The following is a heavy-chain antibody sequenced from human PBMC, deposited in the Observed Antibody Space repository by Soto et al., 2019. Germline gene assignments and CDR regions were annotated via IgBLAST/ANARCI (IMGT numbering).Heavy chain of an antibody. V-gene: IGHV3-30-3*01. CDR3: ASALLAQPHYDFWCGSRSYYYGMDV. CDR2: ISSDGSNK. J-gene: IGHJ6*02. CDR1: GFTFSSYA. Sequence: QVQLLESGGGLVQPGRSLRLSCAASGFTFSSYAMNWVRQAPGKGLEWVAVISSDGSNKYNADSVKGRFTISRDNSKNKLYLQMNSLRAEDTAVYYCASALLAQPHYDFWCGSRSYYYGMDVWGQGTTVTVSS. D-gene: IGHD3-3*01.